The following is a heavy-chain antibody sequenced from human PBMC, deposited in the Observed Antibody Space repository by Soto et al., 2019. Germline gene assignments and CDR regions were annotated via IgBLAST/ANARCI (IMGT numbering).Heavy chain of an antibody. CDR2: ISYDGSNK. V-gene: IGHV3-30*18. Sequence: GGALRLSRAASGFTFSSYGMRWGRQAPGKGGEWVAVISYDGSNKYYADSVKGRFTISRDNSKNTLYLQMNSLRAEDTAVYYCAKEKNYYGSGSYVYYFDYWGQGTLVTVSS. CDR3: AKEKNYYGSGSYVYYFDY. D-gene: IGHD3-10*01. J-gene: IGHJ4*02. CDR1: GFTFSSYG.